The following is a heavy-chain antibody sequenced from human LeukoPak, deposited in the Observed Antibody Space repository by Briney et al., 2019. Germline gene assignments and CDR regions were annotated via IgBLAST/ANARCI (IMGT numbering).Heavy chain of an antibody. V-gene: IGHV4-34*01. CDR2: INRSGST. J-gene: IGHJ4*02. Sequence: KPSETLSLTCAVYGGSFSGYYWSWIRQPPGKGLEWIGEINRSGSTNYNPSLKSRVTISVDTSKNQFSLKLSSVTAADTAVYYCARIRYGRDGYNKRNDYWGQGTLVTVSS. CDR3: ARIRYGRDGYNKRNDY. CDR1: GGSFSGYY. D-gene: IGHD5-24*01.